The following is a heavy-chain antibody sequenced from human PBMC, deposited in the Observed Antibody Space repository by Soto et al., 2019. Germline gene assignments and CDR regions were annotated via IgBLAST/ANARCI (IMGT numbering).Heavy chain of an antibody. D-gene: IGHD6-19*01. CDR3: ARDVGKQWLVGGYDAFDI. CDR2: ISAYNGNT. V-gene: IGHV1-18*04. CDR1: GYTFTSYG. Sequence: QVQLVQSGSEVKKPGASVKVSCKASGYTFTSYGISWVRQAPGQGLEWMGWISAYNGNTNYALKLQGRVTVTTDTSTRTAYMELRSLRSDDTAVYYCARDVGKQWLVGGYDAFDIWGQGTMVTVSS. J-gene: IGHJ3*02.